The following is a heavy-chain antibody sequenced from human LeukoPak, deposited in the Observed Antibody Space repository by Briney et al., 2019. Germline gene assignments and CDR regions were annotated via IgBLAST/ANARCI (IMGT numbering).Heavy chain of an antibody. CDR1: GYSFTSYW. V-gene: IGHV5-51*01. J-gene: IGHJ4*02. D-gene: IGHD3-22*01. Sequence: GESLKISCKGSGYSFTSYWIGWVRQMPGKGLEWMGIIYPGDSDTRYSPSFQGQVTISADKSISTAYLQWSSLKASDTAMYYCAIPLDYYDSSGFITDYWGQGTLATVSS. CDR3: AIPLDYYDSSGFITDY. CDR2: IYPGDSDT.